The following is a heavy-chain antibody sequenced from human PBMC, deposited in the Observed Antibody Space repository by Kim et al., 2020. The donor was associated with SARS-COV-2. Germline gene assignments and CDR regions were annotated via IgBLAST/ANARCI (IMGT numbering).Heavy chain of an antibody. J-gene: IGHJ4*02. V-gene: IGHV1-69*04. CDR3: ARRRPGPYCTNGVCSGDYFDY. D-gene: IGHD2-8*01. CDR2: IIPILGIA. CDR1: GGTFSSYA. Sequence: SVKVSCKASGGTFSSYAISWVRQAPGQGLEWMGRIIPILGIANYAQKFQGRVTITADKSTSTAYMELSSLRSEDTAVYYCARRRPGPYCTNGVCSGDYFDYWGQGTLVTVSS.